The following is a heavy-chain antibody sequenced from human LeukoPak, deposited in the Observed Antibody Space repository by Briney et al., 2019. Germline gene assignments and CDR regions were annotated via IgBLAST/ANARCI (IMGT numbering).Heavy chain of an antibody. J-gene: IGHJ4*02. Sequence: GGSLRLSCAASGFTFSSYAMSWVRQAPGKGLGWVSSISGSGGSTYYADSVKGRFTISRDNSKNTLYLQMNSLRAEDTAVYYCAKGDYDSSGYYGPIDYWGQGTLVTVSS. CDR1: GFTFSSYA. D-gene: IGHD3-22*01. V-gene: IGHV3-23*01. CDR3: AKGDYDSSGYYGPIDY. CDR2: ISGSGGST.